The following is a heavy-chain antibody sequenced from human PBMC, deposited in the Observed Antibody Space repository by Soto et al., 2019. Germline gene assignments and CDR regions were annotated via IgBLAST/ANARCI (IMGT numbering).Heavy chain of an antibody. Sequence: QVQLVESGGGVVQPGRSLRLSCAASGFTFSSHGLHWVRQAPGKGLEWVAVIWYDGTNKNYADSVKGRFTVSRDNSKNTLDLHMNSLRAEDTAVYYCARDEKCGLYGPDYWGQGTLVTVSS. CDR3: ARDEKCGLYGPDY. D-gene: IGHD4-17*01. CDR2: IWYDGTNK. V-gene: IGHV3-33*01. CDR1: GFTFSSHG. J-gene: IGHJ4*02.